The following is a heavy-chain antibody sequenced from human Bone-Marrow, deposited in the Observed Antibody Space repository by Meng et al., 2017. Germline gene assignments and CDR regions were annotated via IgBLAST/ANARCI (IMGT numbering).Heavy chain of an antibody. CDR1: GYTFTGYY. D-gene: IGHD1/OR15-1a*01. V-gene: IGHV1-2*06. Sequence: ASVKVSCKASGYTFTGYYMHWVRQAPGQGLEWMGRINPNSGGTNYAQKFQGRVPMTRDTSISTAYMELSRLRSDDTAVYYCARDAANIIFHDYYYYGMDFWGQGTMVTVSS. J-gene: IGHJ6*02. CDR3: ARDAANIIFHDYYYYGMDF. CDR2: INPNSGGT.